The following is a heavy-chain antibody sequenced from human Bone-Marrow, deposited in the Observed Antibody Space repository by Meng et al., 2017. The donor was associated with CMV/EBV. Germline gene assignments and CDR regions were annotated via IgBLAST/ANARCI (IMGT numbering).Heavy chain of an antibody. V-gene: IGHV1-2*02. CDR2: INPNSGGT. CDR1: GYTFTGYY. J-gene: IGHJ6*02. CDR3: ARDIVVVPAAIQYYYYYGMDV. Sequence: ASVKVSCKASGYTFTGYYMHWVRQAPGQGLEWMGWINPNSGGTNYAQKFQGRVTMTRNTSISTAYMELSSLRSDDTAVYYCARDIVVVPAAIQYYYYYGMDVWGQGTTVTVSS. D-gene: IGHD2-2*01.